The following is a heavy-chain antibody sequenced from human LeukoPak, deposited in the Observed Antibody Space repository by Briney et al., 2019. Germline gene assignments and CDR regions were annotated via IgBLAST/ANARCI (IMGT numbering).Heavy chain of an antibody. Sequence: GSLRLSCAASGFTFSDYNMRWIRQAPGKGLEWVSSISRSGSTKYYADSVKGRFTISRDNSKNTLYLQMNSLRAEDTALYFCAKTSFAGLFDYWGQGTLVTVSS. V-gene: IGHV3-11*01. CDR1: GFTFSDYN. D-gene: IGHD6-6*01. CDR2: ISRSGSTK. J-gene: IGHJ4*02. CDR3: AKTSFAGLFDY.